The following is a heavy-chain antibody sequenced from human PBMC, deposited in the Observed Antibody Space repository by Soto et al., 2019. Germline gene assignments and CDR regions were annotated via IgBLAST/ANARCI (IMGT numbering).Heavy chain of an antibody. CDR1: GFTFSDYA. V-gene: IGHV3-49*03. CDR3: DKYTYTSRYSFFGMDV. D-gene: IGHD6-13*01. Sequence: PGGSLRLSCTTSGFTFSDYAIILFRQAPGKWLDWVGVIRSKAYGVTTDYDASVKGRFDISRDDSKSTAYLQMNSVTTEDTAVYFCDKYTYTSRYSFFGMDVWGHGTKVTVSS. J-gene: IGHJ6*02. CDR2: IRSKAYGVTT.